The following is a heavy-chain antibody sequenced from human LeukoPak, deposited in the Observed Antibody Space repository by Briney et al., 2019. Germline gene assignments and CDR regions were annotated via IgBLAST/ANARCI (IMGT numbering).Heavy chain of an antibody. CDR1: GYTFTGYY. CDR3: AKWLRVATTYFDY. D-gene: IGHD5-24*01. Sequence: GASVKVSCKASGYTFTGYYMHWVRQAPGQGLEWMGWINPNSGGTNYAQKCQGRVTMTRDTSISTAYMELSRLRSDDTAVYYCAKWLRVATTYFDYWGQGTLVTVSS. V-gene: IGHV1-2*02. CDR2: INPNSGGT. J-gene: IGHJ4*02.